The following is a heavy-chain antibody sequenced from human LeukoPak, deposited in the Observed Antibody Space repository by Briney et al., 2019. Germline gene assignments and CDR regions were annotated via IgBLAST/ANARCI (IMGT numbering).Heavy chain of an antibody. Sequence: GGSLRLSCAASGFTFSDYYMSWIRQAPGKGLEWVSYISSSGSTIYYADSVKGRFTISRDNAKNSLYLQMNSLRAEDTAVYYCARDPLELRLTPFDYWGQGTLVTVSS. V-gene: IGHV3-11*01. CDR2: ISSSGSTI. D-gene: IGHD5-24*01. CDR1: GFTFSDYY. J-gene: IGHJ4*02. CDR3: ARDPLELRLTPFDY.